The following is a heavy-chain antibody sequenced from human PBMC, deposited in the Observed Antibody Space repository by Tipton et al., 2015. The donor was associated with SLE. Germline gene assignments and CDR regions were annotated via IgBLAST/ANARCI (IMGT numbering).Heavy chain of an antibody. Sequence: TLSLTCAVSGGSISSGGYSWSWIRQPPGKGLEWIGYIYHSGSTYYNPSLKSRVTISVDTSKNQFSLKLSPVTAADTAVYYCARATVAGMGYWGQGTLVTVSS. CDR2: IYHSGST. D-gene: IGHD6-19*01. V-gene: IGHV4-30-2*01. CDR1: GGSISSGGYS. J-gene: IGHJ4*02. CDR3: ARATVAGMGY.